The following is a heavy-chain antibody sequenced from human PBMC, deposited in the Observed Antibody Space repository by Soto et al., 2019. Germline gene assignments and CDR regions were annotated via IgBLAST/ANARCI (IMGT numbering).Heavy chain of an antibody. V-gene: IGHV3-64*01. D-gene: IGHD6-6*01. CDR3: ARRARPDFYYMDV. CDR2: ISSNGVGT. CDR1: GFTLSGYA. Sequence: EVQLAESGGGLAQPGGSRRLSFGASGFTLSGYAMDWVRQAPGKGLEYVSGISSNGVGTYYANSVQGRFTISRDNSKNTVYLQMGSLRPEDMAVYYCARRARPDFYYMDVWGKGTTVTVS. J-gene: IGHJ6*03.